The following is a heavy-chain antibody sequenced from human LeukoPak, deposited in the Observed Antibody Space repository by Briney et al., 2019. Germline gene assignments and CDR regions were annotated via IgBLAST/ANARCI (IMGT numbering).Heavy chain of an antibody. Sequence: PSETLSLTCTVSGGSISSYHWGWIRQPPGKGLEWVGYIYYSGSTNYNPSLKSRVTISVDTSKNQFPLKVNSVTAADTAVYYCARVVAGQRFDPWGQGTLVTVSS. V-gene: IGHV4-59*01. D-gene: IGHD6-19*01. CDR3: ARVVAGQRFDP. J-gene: IGHJ5*02. CDR2: IYYSGST. CDR1: GGSISSYH.